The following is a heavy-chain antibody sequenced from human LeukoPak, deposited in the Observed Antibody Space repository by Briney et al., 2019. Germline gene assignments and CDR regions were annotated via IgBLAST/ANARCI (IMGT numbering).Heavy chain of an antibody. CDR1: GFTFSSYA. CDR2: ISYDGSNK. CDR3: ASDWGCSSTSCYESDYFDY. D-gene: IGHD2-2*01. J-gene: IGHJ4*02. V-gene: IGHV3-30*04. Sequence: GGSLRLSCAASGFTFSSYAMHWVRQAPGKGLEWVAVISYDGSNKYYADSVKGRFTISRDNSKNTLYLQMNSLRAEDTAVYSCASDWGCSSTSCYESDYFDYWGQGTLVTVSS.